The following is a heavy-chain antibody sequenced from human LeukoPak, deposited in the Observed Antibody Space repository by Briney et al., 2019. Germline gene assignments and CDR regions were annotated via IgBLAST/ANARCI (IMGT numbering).Heavy chain of an antibody. Sequence: GGSLRLSCAASGFTFSDYYMSWLRQTPGKGLEWVSYISSSGSTKYYADSVKGRFTISRDNAKNSLYLQMNSLRAEDTAVYYCARVRYCSSTSCYGLYYFDYWGQGTLVTASS. J-gene: IGHJ4*02. V-gene: IGHV3-11*01. CDR3: ARVRYCSSTSCYGLYYFDY. CDR2: ISSSGSTK. D-gene: IGHD2-2*01. CDR1: GFTFSDYY.